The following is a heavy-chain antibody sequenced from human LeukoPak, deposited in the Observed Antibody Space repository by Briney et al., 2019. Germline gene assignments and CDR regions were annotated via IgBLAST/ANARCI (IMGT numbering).Heavy chain of an antibody. CDR1: GGSFSGYY. D-gene: IGHD3-9*01. CDR2: INHSGST. Sequence: NTSETLSLTCAVYGGSFSGYYWSWIRQPPGKGLEWIGEINHSGSTNYNPSLKSQVTISVDTSKNQFSLKLSSVTAADTAVYYCARCDILTGYYTSGFNYWGQGTLVTVSS. J-gene: IGHJ4*02. CDR3: ARCDILTGYYTSGFNY. V-gene: IGHV4-34*01.